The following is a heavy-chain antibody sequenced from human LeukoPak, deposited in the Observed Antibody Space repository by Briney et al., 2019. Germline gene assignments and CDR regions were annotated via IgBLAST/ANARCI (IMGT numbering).Heavy chain of an antibody. CDR3: ARELAGDSSGYYYGGGPIDY. Sequence: SETLSLTCTVSGGSISSYYWSWIRQPPGKGLEWIGFIYYSGSTNYNPPLKSRVTISVDMSKNQFSLKLTSVTAADTAVYYCARELAGDSSGYYYGGGPIDYWGQGTLVTVSS. CDR1: GGSISSYY. J-gene: IGHJ4*02. CDR2: IYYSGST. D-gene: IGHD3-22*01. V-gene: IGHV4-59*01.